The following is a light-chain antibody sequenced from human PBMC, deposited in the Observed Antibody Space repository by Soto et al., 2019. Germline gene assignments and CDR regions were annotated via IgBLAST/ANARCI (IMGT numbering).Light chain of an antibody. CDR2: GAS. CDR1: QSVRTN. Sequence: EIVMTQYPDTLSVSPGKRVTLSCRASQSVRTNLAWYQHKPGQSPRLLIYGASNRATGFPARFSGSGSGTEFTLTISSLQSEDFAIYYCQQYNDNWPTFGQGTKVDNK. J-gene: IGKJ1*01. V-gene: IGKV3-15*01. CDR3: QQYNDNWPT.